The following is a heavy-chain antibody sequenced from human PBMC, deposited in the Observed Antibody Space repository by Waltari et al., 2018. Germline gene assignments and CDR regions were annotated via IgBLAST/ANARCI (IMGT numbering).Heavy chain of an antibody. CDR3: ARSARMDIAARPPWYFDL. J-gene: IGHJ2*01. Sequence: QLQLQESGPGLVKPSETLSLTCTVSGGSISSSSYYWGWIRQPPGKGLEWIGSIYYSGSTYYNPSLKSRVTISVDTSKNQFSLKLSSVTAADTAVYYCARSARMDIAARPPWYFDLWGRGTLVTVSS. CDR2: IYYSGST. D-gene: IGHD6-6*01. CDR1: GGSISSSSYY. V-gene: IGHV4-39*07.